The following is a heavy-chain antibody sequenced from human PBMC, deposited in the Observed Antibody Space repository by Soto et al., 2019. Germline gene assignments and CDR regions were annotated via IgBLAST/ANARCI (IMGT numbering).Heavy chain of an antibody. J-gene: IGHJ4*02. D-gene: IGHD3-22*01. CDR1: GFTFSSYA. V-gene: IGHV3-23*01. CDR2: ISGSGDST. CDR3: AKTYYYDSSGYFRYYFDY. Sequence: PGGSLSLSCAASGFTFSSYAMSWVRQAPGKGLEWVSAISGSGDSTYYADSVKGRFTISRDNSKNTLFLQMNSLRAEATAVYYCAKTYYYDSSGYFRYYFDYWGQGTLVTVSS.